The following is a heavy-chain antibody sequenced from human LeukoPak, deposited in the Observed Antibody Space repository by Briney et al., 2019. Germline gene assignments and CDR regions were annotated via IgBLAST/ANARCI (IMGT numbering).Heavy chain of an antibody. Sequence: ASMNVSCKASGYTFTDYYMHWVRQAPGQGLEWMGWINPSSGDTKYAQKFQGWVTMTRDTSISTAYMELSRLTSDDTVVYYCASDRSYDKGPLDYWGQGTLVTVSS. CDR3: ASDRSYDKGPLDY. V-gene: IGHV1-2*04. D-gene: IGHD3-22*01. CDR2: INPSSGDT. J-gene: IGHJ4*02. CDR1: GYTFTDYY.